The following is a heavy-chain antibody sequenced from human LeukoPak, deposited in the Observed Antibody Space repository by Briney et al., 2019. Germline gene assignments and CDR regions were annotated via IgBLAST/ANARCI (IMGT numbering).Heavy chain of an antibody. J-gene: IGHJ4*02. CDR1: GGSISGSY. V-gene: IGHV4-59*01. Sequence: PAETLSLTCTVSGGSISGSYWSWIRQPPGRGLEWIAYMYNSGSTNYNPSLKSRVTISIDTSKNQFSLKPSSLTAADTAIYYCARGIESYRDYGYWGQGILVTVSS. CDR2: MYNSGST. D-gene: IGHD4-17*01. CDR3: ARGIESYRDYGY.